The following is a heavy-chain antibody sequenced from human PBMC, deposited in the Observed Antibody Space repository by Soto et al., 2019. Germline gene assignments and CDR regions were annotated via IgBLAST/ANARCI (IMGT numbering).Heavy chain of an antibody. Sequence: PGGSLRLSCAASGFTLSDQYMSWIRQAPGKGLEWVSFSSNSGTFTKYADSVKGRFTISRDNAKNSLYLQINSLRGEDTAIYFCARSGDNYNVLDYWGPGTPVTVSS. CDR1: GFTLSDQY. J-gene: IGHJ4*02. V-gene: IGHV3-11*03. CDR2: SSNSGTFT. CDR3: ARSGDNYNVLDY. D-gene: IGHD3-10*02.